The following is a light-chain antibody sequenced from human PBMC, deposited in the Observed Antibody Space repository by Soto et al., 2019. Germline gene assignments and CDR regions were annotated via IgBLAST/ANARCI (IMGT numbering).Light chain of an antibody. V-gene: IGLV2-18*02. CDR3: ASYTTSSVFVV. CDR2: EVS. J-gene: IGLJ2*01. Sequence: QSVLTQPPSVSASPGQSVTISCTGTSSDVGSYDRVSWYQQPPGTAPKLMIYEVSNRPSGVPDRFSGSKSGNTASLTISGLQAEDEADYFCASYTTSSVFVVFGGGTKLTVL. CDR1: SSDVGSYDR.